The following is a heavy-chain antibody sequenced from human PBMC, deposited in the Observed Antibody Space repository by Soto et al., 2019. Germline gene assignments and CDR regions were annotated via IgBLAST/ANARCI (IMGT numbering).Heavy chain of an antibody. D-gene: IGHD3-22*01. CDR1: GGTFSSYA. J-gene: IGHJ6*02. CDR2: IIPIFGTA. V-gene: IGHV1-69*01. Sequence: QVQLVQSGAEVKKPGSSVKVSCKASGGTFSSYAISWVRQAPGQGLEWMGGIIPIFGTANYAQKFQGRVTITADESTSTAYMELSSLRSEDTAVYYCARVRDYYDSSGYRVPYYGMDVWGQGTTVTVSS. CDR3: ARVRDYYDSSGYRVPYYGMDV.